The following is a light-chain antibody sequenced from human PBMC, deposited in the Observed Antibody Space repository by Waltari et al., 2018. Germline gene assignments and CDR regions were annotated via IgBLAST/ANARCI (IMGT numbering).Light chain of an antibody. CDR3: ASWDDSHYV. Sequence: QSVLTQPPSASATPGQRVTISCSGSSANLGSNFLYWYQQFPQTAPKPLIYRNIERPSGVPERFSASKSGTSASLVISGVRSEDEAIYYCASWDDSHYVFGPGTTVTVL. CDR2: RNI. J-gene: IGLJ1*01. CDR1: SANLGSNF. V-gene: IGLV1-47*01.